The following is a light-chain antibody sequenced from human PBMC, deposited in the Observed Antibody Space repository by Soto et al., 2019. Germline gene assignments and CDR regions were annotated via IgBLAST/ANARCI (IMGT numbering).Light chain of an antibody. J-gene: IGLJ1*01. CDR1: SSDVGGYNY. CDR3: CSYAGSQWYV. V-gene: IGLV2-11*01. Sequence: QSALTQPRSVSGSPGQSVTISCTGTSSDVGGYNYVSWYQQHPGKAPKVMIYDVSERPSGVPDRFSGSKSGNTASLTISGLQAEDEADYYCCSYAGSQWYVHGTGTKLTVL. CDR2: DVS.